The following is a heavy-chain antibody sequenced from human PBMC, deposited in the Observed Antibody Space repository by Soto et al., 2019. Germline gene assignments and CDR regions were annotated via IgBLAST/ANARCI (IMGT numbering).Heavy chain of an antibody. CDR2: IYYCGST. CDR3: GRAQGAGFLVS. CDR1: GGSIRRGDYY. J-gene: IGHJ4*02. V-gene: IGHV4-30-4*01. Sequence: QVQLQESGPGLVKPSQTLSLTCTVSGGSIRRGDYYWSWIRQPPGKGLEWIGYIYYCGSTYYNPSLKSRVTISVDSSKNQFSLKLSSVTAAATAVYCCGRAQGAGFLVSWGQGTLVTVSS.